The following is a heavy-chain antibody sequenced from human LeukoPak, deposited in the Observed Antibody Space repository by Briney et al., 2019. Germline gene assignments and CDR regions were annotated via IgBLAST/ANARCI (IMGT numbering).Heavy chain of an antibody. CDR2: IRYDGSNK. J-gene: IGHJ2*01. D-gene: IGHD3-22*01. CDR3: AEDYYYYDSSGRRYFDL. V-gene: IGHV3-30*02. CDR1: GFTFSIYG. Sequence: GGSLRLSCAASGFTFSIYGMHWVRQAPGKGLEWVAFIRYDGSNKYYADSVKGRFTISRDNSKNTLYLQMNSLRAEDTAVYFCAEDYYYYDSSGRRYFDLWGRGTLVTVSS.